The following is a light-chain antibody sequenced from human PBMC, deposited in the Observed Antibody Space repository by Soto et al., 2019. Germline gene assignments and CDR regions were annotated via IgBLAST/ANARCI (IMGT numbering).Light chain of an antibody. J-gene: IGLJ1*01. Sequence: QSALTQPASVSGSPGQSITISCTGTSGDIGSYNRVSWYQQHPGKAPKLIIYEVTDRPSGVSNRFSGSKSGNTASLTISGLPAEDEAEYYCSSYTNINTRACVFGTGTKLTGL. CDR2: EVT. CDR3: SSYTNINTRACV. CDR1: SGDIGSYNR. V-gene: IGLV2-14*01.